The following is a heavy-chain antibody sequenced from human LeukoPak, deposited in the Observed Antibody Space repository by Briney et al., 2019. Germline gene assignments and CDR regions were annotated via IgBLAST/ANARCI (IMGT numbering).Heavy chain of an antibody. V-gene: IGHV1-2*02. CDR1: VYTFTGYY. J-gene: IGHJ4*02. Sequence: ASVKVSCKASVYTFTGYYMHWVRQAPGQGLEWMGWINANSGGTKYAQKFQGRVTMTRDTSISTAYMELSSLRSDDTALYYCARDGHTSGWEDFDYWGQGTLVTVSS. CDR2: INANSGGT. D-gene: IGHD6-19*01. CDR3: ARDGHTSGWEDFDY.